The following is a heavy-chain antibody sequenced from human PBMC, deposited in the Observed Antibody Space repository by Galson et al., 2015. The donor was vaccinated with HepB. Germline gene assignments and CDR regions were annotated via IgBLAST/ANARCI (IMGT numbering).Heavy chain of an antibody. CDR1: GFTFSSYG. Sequence: SLRLSCAASGFTFSSYGMHWVRQAPGKGLEWVAVISYDGSNKYYADSVKGRFTISRDNSKNTLYLQMNSLRAEDTAVYYCARKLSSPFTMIVEKYYFDYWGQGTLVTVSS. CDR3: ARKLSSPFTMIVEKYYFDY. CDR2: ISYDGSNK. V-gene: IGHV3-30*03. D-gene: IGHD3-22*01. J-gene: IGHJ4*02.